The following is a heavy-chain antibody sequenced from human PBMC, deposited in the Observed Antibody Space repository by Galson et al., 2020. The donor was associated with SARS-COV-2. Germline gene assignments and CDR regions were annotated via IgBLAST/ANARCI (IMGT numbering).Heavy chain of an antibody. CDR2: ISTSSSYT. J-gene: IGHJ6*02. CDR1: GFPFSTYS. V-gene: IGHV3-21*01. Sequence: NSGGSLRLSCAASGFPFSTYSMTWVRLAPGKGREWVSSISTSSSYTYYVNSVKGRFSISRDNPRNSLYLQMNSLRAEDTAVYYCARDEGIRGYNYGRLYYGMDVWGQGTTVTVSS. CDR3: ARDEGIRGYNYGRLYYGMDV. D-gene: IGHD5-18*01.